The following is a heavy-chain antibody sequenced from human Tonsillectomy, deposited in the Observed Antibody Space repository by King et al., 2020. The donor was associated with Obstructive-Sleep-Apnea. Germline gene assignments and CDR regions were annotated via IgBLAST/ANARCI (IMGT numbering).Heavy chain of an antibody. CDR2: ISRGSTTI. D-gene: IGHD3-3*01. CDR3: TSTFFGVIMPSERLKNYFGMDV. CDR1: GFIFSSYS. J-gene: IGHJ6*02. V-gene: IGHV3-48*04. Sequence: VQLVESGGGLVQPGGSLRLSCAASGFIFSSYSMHWVRQAPGKGLEWISYISRGSTTIYYADSVKGRFTISRDNAKNSLSLQMNSLRAEDTAVYYCTSTFFGVIMPSERLKNYFGMDVWGQGTTVTVS.